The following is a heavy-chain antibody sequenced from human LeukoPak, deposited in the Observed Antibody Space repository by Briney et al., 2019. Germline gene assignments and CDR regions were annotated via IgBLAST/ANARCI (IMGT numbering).Heavy chain of an antibody. V-gene: IGHV3-74*01. D-gene: IGHD1-14*01. CDR2: INTDGSST. J-gene: IGHJ4*02. Sequence: TGGSLRLSCAASGFTFSSYWMHWVRQAPGKGLVWVSRINTDGSSTSYADSVKGRFTISRDNAKNTLYLQMNSLRAVDTAVYYCARGPPRHYDRYHYFDYWGQGTLVTVSS. CDR1: GFTFSSYW. CDR3: ARGPPRHYDRYHYFDY.